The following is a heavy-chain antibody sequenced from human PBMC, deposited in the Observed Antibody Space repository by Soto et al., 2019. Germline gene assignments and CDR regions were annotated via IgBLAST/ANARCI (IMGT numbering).Heavy chain of an antibody. CDR1: GFTFRNYG. CDR2: ISSSSSTI. Sequence: PGGSLRLSCAASGFTFRNYGMNWVRQAPGKGLEWVSYISSSSSTIYYAESVKGRFTISRDNAKNSLYLQMKSLRAEDTAVYYCAKNPGYYYDSTGYHFDYWGQGTLVTVSS. CDR3: AKNPGYYYDSTGYHFDY. D-gene: IGHD3-22*01. V-gene: IGHV3-48*01. J-gene: IGHJ4*02.